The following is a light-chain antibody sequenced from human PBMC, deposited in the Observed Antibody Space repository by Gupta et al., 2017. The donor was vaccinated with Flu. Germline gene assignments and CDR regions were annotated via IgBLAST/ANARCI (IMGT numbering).Light chain of an antibody. CDR3: QQYNRSPHT. V-gene: IGKV4-1*01. CDR2: CAY. J-gene: IGKJ3*01. CDR1: QNVLYTPNNKTY. Sequence: IVMTQSPDSLAVSLGGRVTINGRSSQNVLYTPNNKTYLAWYQQKPGQPPNLLIYCAYAREAGVPDRFSGSGFGTEFTLTITSLQAEDVAVYYCQQYNRSPHTFGHGTKVDIK.